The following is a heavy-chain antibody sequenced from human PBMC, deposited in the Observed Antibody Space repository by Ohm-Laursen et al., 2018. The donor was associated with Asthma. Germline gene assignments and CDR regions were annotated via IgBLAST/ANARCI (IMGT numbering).Heavy chain of an antibody. CDR2: IVGGGGST. CDR1: GFTFSSYA. D-gene: IGHD3-10*01. CDR3: AKVAVSDYYGSGSYFYFDS. V-gene: IGHV3-23*01. J-gene: IGHJ4*02. Sequence: SLRLSCAASGFTFSSYAMSWVRHAPGKGLDWVSVIVGGGGSTYYADSVKGRFTISRDHSQNTLYLQMNSPRAEDTAVYYCAKVAVSDYYGSGSYFYFDSWGQGALVTVSS.